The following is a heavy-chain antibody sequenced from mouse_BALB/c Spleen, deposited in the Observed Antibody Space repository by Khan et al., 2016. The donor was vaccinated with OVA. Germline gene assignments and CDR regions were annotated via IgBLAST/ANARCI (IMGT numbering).Heavy chain of an antibody. D-gene: IGHD2-1*01. V-gene: IGHV9-3-1*01. J-gene: IGHJ4*01. CDR2: INTYTGEP. CDR1: GYTFTNYG. CDR3: ARPPYFSSTLAD. Sequence: QIQLVQSGPELKKPGETVKISCKASGYTFTNYGMNWVKQSPGKTLKWMGWINTYTGEPTYADDFTGRFAFSLETSASTAYLQINNLQNEDTATYFCARPPYFSSTLADWGQGTSVTVSS.